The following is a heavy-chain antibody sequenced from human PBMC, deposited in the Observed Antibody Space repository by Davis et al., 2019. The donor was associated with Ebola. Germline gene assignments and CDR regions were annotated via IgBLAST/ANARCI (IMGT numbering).Heavy chain of an antibody. CDR2: VHGGNGNT. Sequence: AASVKVSCKASGFILTNYAIHWVRQAPGQRLEWMGWVHGGNGNTKYSQRFQGRVTITTDTSASTAYLDLSSLRSDDTAVFYCARAQFPTTSDHWGQGTLVTVSS. D-gene: IGHD1-1*01. CDR1: GFILTNYA. J-gene: IGHJ4*02. V-gene: IGHV1-3*01. CDR3: ARAQFPTTSDH.